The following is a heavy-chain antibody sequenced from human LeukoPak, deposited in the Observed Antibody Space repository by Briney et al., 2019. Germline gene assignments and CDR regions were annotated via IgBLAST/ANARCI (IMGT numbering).Heavy chain of an antibody. CDR1: GGSISSGGYY. D-gene: IGHD2-2*01. J-gene: IGHJ4*02. V-gene: IGHV4-31*03. CDR3: AREKGYCTTTSCYRTGGFDY. CDR2: IYYSGST. Sequence: SETLSLACTVSGGSISSGGYYWSWIRQHPGKGLEWIGYIYYSGSTYYNPSLKSRVTISVDTSKNQFSLKLSSVTAADTAVYYCAREKGYCTTTSCYRTGGFDYWGQGTLVTVSS.